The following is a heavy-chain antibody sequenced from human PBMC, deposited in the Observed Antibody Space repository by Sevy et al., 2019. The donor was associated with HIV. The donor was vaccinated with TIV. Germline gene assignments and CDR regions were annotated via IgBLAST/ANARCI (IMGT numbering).Heavy chain of an antibody. CDR2: IYPGDADI. Sequence: GEALKISCKGSGYSFTKYWIGWVRQMPGKGLEWVGIIYPGDADIRYSPSFPGQVTFSVDKSISTAYLQWSSLKASDTAMYYCARQILGDSSTWYFLDAFDIWGQGTMVTVSS. D-gene: IGHD2-2*01. J-gene: IGHJ3*02. V-gene: IGHV5-51*01. CDR3: ARQILGDSSTWYFLDAFDI. CDR1: GYSFTKYW.